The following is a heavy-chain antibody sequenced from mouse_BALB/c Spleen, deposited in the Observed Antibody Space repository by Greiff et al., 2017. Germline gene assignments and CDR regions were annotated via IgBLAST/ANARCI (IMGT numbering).Heavy chain of an antibody. J-gene: IGHJ2*01. V-gene: IGHV1S137*01. CDR1: GYTFTDYA. Sequence: QVHVKQSGAELVRPGVSVKISCKGSGYTFTDYAMYWVKQSHAKSLEWIGVISTYYGDASYNQKFKGKATMTVDKSSSTAYMELARLTSEDSAFYYRGRVAEGYFDYWGQGTTLTVSS. CDR3: GRVAEGYFDY. CDR2: ISTYYGDA.